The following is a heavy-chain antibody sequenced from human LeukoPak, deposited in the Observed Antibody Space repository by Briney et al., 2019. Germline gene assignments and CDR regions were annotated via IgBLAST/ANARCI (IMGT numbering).Heavy chain of an antibody. V-gene: IGHV3-49*04. CDR3: QTYYYDSSGYYYIDQ. Sequence: GGSLRLSCTPSGFTFGDYAVSWVRQAPGKGLEWVGFIRSKAYGGTTEYAASVKGRFTISRDDSKSIAYLQMNSLKTEDTAVYYCQTYYYDSSGYYYIDQWGQGTLVTVSS. CDR1: GFTFGDYA. D-gene: IGHD3-22*01. CDR2: IRSKAYGGTT. J-gene: IGHJ4*02.